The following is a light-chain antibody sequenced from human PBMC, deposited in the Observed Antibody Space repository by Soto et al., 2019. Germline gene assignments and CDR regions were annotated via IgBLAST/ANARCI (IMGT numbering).Light chain of an antibody. V-gene: IGKV1-5*03. CDR3: QQYKSYPLT. Sequence: DIQMTESPSTLSASVGDGVTITCRASQSISSWLAWYHQKPGKAPNLLIYKASTLESGVPSRFSGSGSGTEFTLTISSVQPDDFATYYCQQYKSYPLTFGGGTKVDIK. J-gene: IGKJ4*01. CDR2: KAS. CDR1: QSISSW.